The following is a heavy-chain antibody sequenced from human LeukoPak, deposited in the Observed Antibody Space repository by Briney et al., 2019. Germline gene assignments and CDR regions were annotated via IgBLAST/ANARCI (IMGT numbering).Heavy chain of an antibody. CDR1: GFTFSSYS. CDR3: ARTITMVRGVPMYYFDY. V-gene: IGHV3-21*01. CDR2: ISSSSSYI. Sequence: PGGSLRLSCAASGFTFSSYSMNWVRQAPGKGLEWVSSISSSSSYIYYADSVKGRFTISRDNAKNSLYLQMNSLRAEDTAVYYCARTITMVRGVPMYYFDYWGQGTLVTVSS. J-gene: IGHJ4*02. D-gene: IGHD3-10*01.